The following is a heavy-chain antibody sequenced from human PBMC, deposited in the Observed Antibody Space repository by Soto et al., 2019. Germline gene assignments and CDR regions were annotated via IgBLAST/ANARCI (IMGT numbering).Heavy chain of an antibody. V-gene: IGHV3-30*18. CDR2: ISYDSSNK. Sequence: AASGFTFSYGIHWLRQAPGKGLEWVAYISYDSSNKFYGDSVKGRFTISRDNSKNTQFLQMNSLRAEDTAVYYCAKLVIGYCSGNTCDDYWGQGTLVTVSS. CDR1: GFTFSYG. J-gene: IGHJ4*02. CDR3: AKLVIGYCSGNTCDDY. D-gene: IGHD2-15*01.